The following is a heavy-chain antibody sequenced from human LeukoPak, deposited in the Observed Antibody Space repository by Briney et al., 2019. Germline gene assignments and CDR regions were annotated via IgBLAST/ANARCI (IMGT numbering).Heavy chain of an antibody. CDR1: GGSFGGYY. CDR2: INHSGST. D-gene: IGHD3-10*01. V-gene: IGHV4-34*01. J-gene: IGHJ6*03. Sequence: PSETLSLTCAVYGGSFGGYYWSWIRQPPGKGLEGIGEINHSGSTNYNPCLNSRVTISVDTSKNQFSLKLSSVTAADTAVYYCARLSYGSGSYYPSRIRKRYYYYMDVWGKGTTVTISS. CDR3: ARLSYGSGSYYPSRIRKRYYYYMDV.